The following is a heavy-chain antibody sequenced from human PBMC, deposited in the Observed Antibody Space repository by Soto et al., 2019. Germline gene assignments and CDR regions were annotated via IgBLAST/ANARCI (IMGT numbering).Heavy chain of an antibody. V-gene: IGHV1-58*01. Sequence: SVKVSCKASGFTFTSSAVQWVRQARGQRLEWIGWIVVGSGNTNYAQKFQERVTITRDMSTSTAYMELSSLRSEDTAVYYCAADPSSPYYYDSSGYYYPPYDYYGMDVWG. D-gene: IGHD3-22*01. CDR1: GFTFTSSA. CDR2: IVVGSGNT. CDR3: AADPSSPYYYDSSGYYYPPYDYYGMDV. J-gene: IGHJ6*02.